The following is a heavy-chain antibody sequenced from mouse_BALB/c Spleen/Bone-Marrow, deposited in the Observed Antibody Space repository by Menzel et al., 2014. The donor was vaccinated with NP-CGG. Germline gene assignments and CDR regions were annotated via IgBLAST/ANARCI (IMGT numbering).Heavy chain of an antibody. CDR2: INPSTGYT. CDR1: GYTFTSYW. Sequence: QVHVKQSGAELAKPGASVKMSCKASGYTFTSYWMHWVKQRPGQGLEWIGYINPSTGYTEYNQKFKDKATLTADKSSSTAYMQLSSLTSEGSAVYYCARGVGRAFDYWGQGTTLTVSS. CDR3: ARGVGRAFDY. V-gene: IGHV1-7*01. J-gene: IGHJ2*01. D-gene: IGHD4-1*01.